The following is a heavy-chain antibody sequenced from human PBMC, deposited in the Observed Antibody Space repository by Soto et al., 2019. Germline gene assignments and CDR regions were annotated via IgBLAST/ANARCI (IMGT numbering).Heavy chain of an antibody. D-gene: IGHD3-10*02. V-gene: IGHV1-46*01. Sequence: AAVKVSCKAPGHTFTSYNMHRVRQAPGQGPEWLGIIHPSCSSTSYAQKFLGRVTMTRDTSTSTVYMELSSLRSEDTAVYYCVRGSRRTMIGGFGFGIWGQGTIVTV. CDR1: GHTFTSYN. CDR2: IHPSCSST. J-gene: IGHJ3*02. CDR3: VRGSRRTMIGGFGFGI.